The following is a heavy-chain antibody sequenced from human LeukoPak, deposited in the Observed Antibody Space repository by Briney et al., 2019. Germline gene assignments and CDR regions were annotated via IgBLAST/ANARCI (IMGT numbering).Heavy chain of an antibody. J-gene: IGHJ4*02. D-gene: IGHD3-22*01. CDR1: GFTFSSYD. V-gene: IGHV3-13*01. CDR2: IGTAGDT. CDR3: ARGSYYDSSGQDQFDY. Sequence: GGSLRLSCAASGFTFSSYDMHWVRQATGKGLEWVSAIGTAGDTYYPGSVKGRFTISRENAKNSLYLQMNSLRAGDTAVYYCARGSYYDSSGQDQFDYWGQGTLVTVSS.